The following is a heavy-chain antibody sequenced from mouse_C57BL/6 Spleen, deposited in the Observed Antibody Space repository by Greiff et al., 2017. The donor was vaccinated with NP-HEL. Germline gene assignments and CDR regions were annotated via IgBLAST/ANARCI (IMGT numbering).Heavy chain of an antibody. CDR2: SRNKANDYTT. CDR1: GFTFSDFY. Sequence: EVQGVESGGGLVQSGRSLRLSCATSGFTFSDFYMEWVRQAPGKGLEWIAASRNKANDYTTEYSASVKGRFIVSRDTSQSILYLQMNALRAEDTAIYYCARDSRWFRFAYWGQGTLVTVSA. V-gene: IGHV7-1*01. J-gene: IGHJ3*01. D-gene: IGHD2-3*01. CDR3: ARDSRWFRFAY.